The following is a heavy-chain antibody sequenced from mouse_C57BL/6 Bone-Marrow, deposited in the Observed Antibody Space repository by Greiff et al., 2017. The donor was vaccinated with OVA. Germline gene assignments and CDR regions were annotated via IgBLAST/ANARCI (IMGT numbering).Heavy chain of an antibody. V-gene: IGHV1-15*01. CDR3: TRSHYGSYYFDY. J-gene: IGHJ2*01. CDR1: GYTFTDYE. CDR2: IDPETGGT. D-gene: IGHD1-1*01. Sequence: QVQLQQSGAELVRPGASVTLSCKASGYTFTDYEMHWVKQTPVHGLEWIGAIDPETGGTAYNQKFKGKAILTADKSSSTAYMELRSLTSEDSAVYYCTRSHYGSYYFDYWGQGTTLTVSS.